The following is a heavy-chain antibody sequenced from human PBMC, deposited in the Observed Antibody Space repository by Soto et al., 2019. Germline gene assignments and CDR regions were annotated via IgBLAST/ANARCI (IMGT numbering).Heavy chain of an antibody. D-gene: IGHD3-10*01. J-gene: IGHJ4*02. V-gene: IGHV4-59*08. CDR2: IYYSGST. CDR3: ASRNYYGSGSYHYYFDY. Sequence: SETLSLTCTVSGGSIGSYYWSWIRQPPGKGLEWIGHIYYSGSTNYNPSLKSRVTISVDTSKNQFSLKLSSVTAADTAVYYCASRNYYGSGSYHYYFDYWGQGTLVTVSS. CDR1: GGSIGSYY.